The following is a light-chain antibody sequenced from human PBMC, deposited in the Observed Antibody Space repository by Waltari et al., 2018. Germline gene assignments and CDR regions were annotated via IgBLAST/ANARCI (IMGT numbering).Light chain of an antibody. Sequence: SYVLAQPPSVSVAPGETARITWGGKNIASERVHWYQQKPGQAPVLVIYYDNDRPSGIPERFSGSSSGNTATLTISGVEAGDEADYYCQVWHSSSSQVVFGGGTELTVL. CDR1: NIASER. J-gene: IGLJ2*01. CDR3: QVWHSSSSQVV. V-gene: IGLV3-21*04. CDR2: YDN.